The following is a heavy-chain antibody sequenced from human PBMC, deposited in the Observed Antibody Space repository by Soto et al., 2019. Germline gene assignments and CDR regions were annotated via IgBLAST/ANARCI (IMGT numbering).Heavy chain of an antibody. CDR3: ARHLSVRGVFDF. CDR2: FYYSGST. D-gene: IGHD3-10*01. J-gene: IGHJ4*02. V-gene: IGHV4-39*07. Sequence: SETLSLTCTVSGGSISSTSYYWVWIRQPPGKGLEWIGSFYYSGSTYYNPSLKSRVTISIDRSKNQFSLRLSSVAAADTAVYYCARHLSVRGVFDFWGQGTQVTVSS. CDR1: GGSISSTSYY.